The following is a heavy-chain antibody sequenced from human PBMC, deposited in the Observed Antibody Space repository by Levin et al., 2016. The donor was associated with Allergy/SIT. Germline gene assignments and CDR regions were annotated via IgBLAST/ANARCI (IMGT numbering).Heavy chain of an antibody. CDR2: IYYSGST. CDR3: ARHTLWRRLPVGPDY. J-gene: IGHJ4*02. V-gene: IGHV4-39*01. D-gene: IGHD4-11*01. Sequence: RQAPGKGLEWIGSIYYSGSTYYNPSLKSRVTISVDTSKNQFSLKLSSVTAADTAVYYCARHTLWRRLPVGPDYWGQGTLVTVSS.